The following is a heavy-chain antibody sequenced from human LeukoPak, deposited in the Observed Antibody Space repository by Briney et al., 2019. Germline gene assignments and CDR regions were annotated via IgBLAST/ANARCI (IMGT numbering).Heavy chain of an antibody. CDR1: GGSVSTYY. CDR2: VSHSGNT. Sequence: SETLSLTCTVSGGSVSTYYWSWIRQPPPKELEWIGYVSHSGNTNCNPSLKSRVTMSLDTSKNHFSLRLSSVNTADTAVYYCARAGSGYSFDYWGQGSLVTVSS. CDR3: ARAGSGYSFDY. D-gene: IGHD5-12*01. V-gene: IGHV4-59*02. J-gene: IGHJ4*02.